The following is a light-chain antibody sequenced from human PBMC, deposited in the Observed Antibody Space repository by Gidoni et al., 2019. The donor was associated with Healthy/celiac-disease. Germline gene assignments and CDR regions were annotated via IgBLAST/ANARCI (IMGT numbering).Light chain of an antibody. CDR2: LNSDGSH. J-gene: IGLJ2*01. Sequence: LVLTHSPSASASLRPSVKLTCTLSSGHSSYAIAWHQQQPEKGPRYLMKLNSDGSHSKGDGIPDRFSGSSSGAERYLTISSLQSEDEADYYCQTWGTGVVFGGGTKLTVL. V-gene: IGLV4-69*01. CDR3: QTWGTGVV. CDR1: SGHSSYA.